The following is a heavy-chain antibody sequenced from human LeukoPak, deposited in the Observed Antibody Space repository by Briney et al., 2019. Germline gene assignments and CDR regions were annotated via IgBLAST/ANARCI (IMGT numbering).Heavy chain of an antibody. CDR2: IYTSGST. CDR3: ARASNYGPYSL. CDR1: GGSISSGSYY. J-gene: IGHJ4*02. D-gene: IGHD4-17*01. V-gene: IGHV4-61*02. Sequence: SQTLSLTCTVSGGSISSGSYYWSWIRQPAGKGLEWIGRIYTSGSTNYNPSLKSRVTISVDTSKNQFSLKLSSVTAADTAVYYCARASNYGPYSLWGQGTLVTVSS.